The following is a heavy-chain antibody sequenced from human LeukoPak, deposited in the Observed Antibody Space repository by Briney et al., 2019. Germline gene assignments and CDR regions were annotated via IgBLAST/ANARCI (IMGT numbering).Heavy chain of an antibody. V-gene: IGHV1-8*01. CDR1: GYTFTNSD. CDR3: ARGVSGEYYYYYMDV. Sequence: ASVKVSCKASGYTFTNSDIDWVRQATGQGLEWMGWMNPNSGNTGYAQKFQGRVTMTRDTSISTAYMELSRLRSDDTAVYYCARGVSGEYYYYYMDVWGKGTTVTVSS. CDR2: MNPNSGNT. D-gene: IGHD3-10*01. J-gene: IGHJ6*03.